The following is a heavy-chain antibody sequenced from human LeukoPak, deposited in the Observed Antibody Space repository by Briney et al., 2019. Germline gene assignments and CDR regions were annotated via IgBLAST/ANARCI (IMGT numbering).Heavy chain of an antibody. Sequence: SETLSLTCTVSGGSISSFYWSWVRQPPGKGLEWIGFIYAGGSTNYNPSLKSRVSISLHSSKNQFSLTLSSVSAADTAVYYCARHMQARHDYDSSGLVAFDYWGQGTLVTVSS. CDR1: GGSISSFY. V-gene: IGHV4-4*09. CDR2: IYAGGST. D-gene: IGHD3-22*01. J-gene: IGHJ4*02. CDR3: ARHMQARHDYDSSGLVAFDY.